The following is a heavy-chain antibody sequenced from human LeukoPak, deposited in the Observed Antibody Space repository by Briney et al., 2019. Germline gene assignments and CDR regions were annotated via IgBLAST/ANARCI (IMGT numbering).Heavy chain of an antibody. CDR2: INPNSGGT. CDR1: GYTFTGYY. CDR3: ARANPLYYDFWSAKESWFDP. D-gene: IGHD3-3*01. Sequence: ASVKASCKASGYTFTGYYMHWVRQAPGQGLEWMGWINPNSGGTNYAQKFQGRVTMTRDTSISTAYMELSRLRSDDTAVYYCARANPLYYDFWSAKESWFDPWGQGTLVTVSS. J-gene: IGHJ5*02. V-gene: IGHV1-2*02.